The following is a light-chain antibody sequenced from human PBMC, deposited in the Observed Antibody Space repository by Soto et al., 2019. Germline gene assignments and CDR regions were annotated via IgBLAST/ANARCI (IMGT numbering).Light chain of an antibody. CDR3: QQRSNWMIT. Sequence: EIVLTQSPGTLSLSPGERASLSCRASQSVSNNYLAWYQQKPGQAPRLLIYGASNRATGIPDRFSGSGSGTDFTLTISSLEPEDFAVYYCQQRSNWMITFGQGTRLEIK. V-gene: IGKV3D-20*02. J-gene: IGKJ5*01. CDR2: GAS. CDR1: QSVSNNY.